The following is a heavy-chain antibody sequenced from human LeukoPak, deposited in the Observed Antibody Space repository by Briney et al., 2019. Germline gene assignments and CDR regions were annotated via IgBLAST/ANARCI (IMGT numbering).Heavy chain of an antibody. J-gene: IGHJ3*02. Sequence: PGGSLRLSCAASGFTFSSYSMNWARQAPGKGLEWVSYISHSSRTIYYADSVKGRFTISRDNAKNTLYLQMNTLRAEDTAVYYCARGLVVSGYVSAVDIWGQGTMVTVSS. CDR3: ARGLVVSGYVSAVDI. CDR1: GFTFSSYS. CDR2: ISHSSRTI. V-gene: IGHV3-48*04. D-gene: IGHD2-2*01.